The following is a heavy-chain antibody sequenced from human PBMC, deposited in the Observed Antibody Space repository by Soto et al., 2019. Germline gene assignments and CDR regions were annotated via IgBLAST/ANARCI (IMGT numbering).Heavy chain of an antibody. V-gene: IGHV4-30-2*01. J-gene: IGHJ4*01. D-gene: IGHD6-19*01. CDR1: GGSISNAAYS. CDR3: ARVHVMVVAGSTFDY. CDR2: IYPSGMP. Sequence: PSETLSLTCTVSGGSISNAAYSWSWIRQPPGKGLEWIGYIYPSGMPFYNPSLRSRVTISIDRSNDQFSLNLKSVTAADTAVYYCARVHVMVVAGSTFDYWGHGTLVTVSS.